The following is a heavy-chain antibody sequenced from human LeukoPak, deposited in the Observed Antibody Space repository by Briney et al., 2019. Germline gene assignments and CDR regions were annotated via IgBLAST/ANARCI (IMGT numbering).Heavy chain of an antibody. CDR2: INHSGST. Sequence: SETLSLTCAVYGGSFSGYYWSWIRQPPGKGLEWIGEINHSGSTNYNPSLKSRVTISVDTSKNQFSLKLSSVTAADTAVYYCARSDCSSTSCDNWFDPWGQGTLDTVSS. D-gene: IGHD2-2*01. J-gene: IGHJ5*02. CDR1: GGSFSGYY. V-gene: IGHV4-34*01. CDR3: ARSDCSSTSCDNWFDP.